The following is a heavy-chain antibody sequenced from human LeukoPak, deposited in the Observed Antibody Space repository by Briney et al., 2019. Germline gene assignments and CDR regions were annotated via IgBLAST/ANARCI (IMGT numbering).Heavy chain of an antibody. CDR2: ISSSSSYI. Sequence: GGSLRLSCAASGFTFSSYSMNWVRQAPGKGLGWVSSISSSSSYIYYADSVKGRFTISRDNAKNSLYLQMNSLRAEDTAVYYCARERAGLLLQRRWYFDYWGQGTLVTVSS. V-gene: IGHV3-21*01. CDR3: ARERAGLLLQRRWYFDY. CDR1: GFTFSSYS. J-gene: IGHJ4*02. D-gene: IGHD6-25*01.